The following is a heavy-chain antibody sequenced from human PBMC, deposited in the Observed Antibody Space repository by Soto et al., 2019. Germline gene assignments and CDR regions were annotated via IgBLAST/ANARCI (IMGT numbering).Heavy chain of an antibody. D-gene: IGHD6-13*01. V-gene: IGHV1-8*01. CDR2: MNPNSGNT. CDR3: ARGSIAAAGTLFDY. Sequence: VASVKVSCKASGYTFTSYDINWVRQATGQGLEWMGWMNPNSGNTGYAQKFQGRVTMTRNTSISTAYMELSSLRSEDTAVYYCARGSIAAAGTLFDYWGQGTLVTVSS. CDR1: GYTFTSYD. J-gene: IGHJ4*02.